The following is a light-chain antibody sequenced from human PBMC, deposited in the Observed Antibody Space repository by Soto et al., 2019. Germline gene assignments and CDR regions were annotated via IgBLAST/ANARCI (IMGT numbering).Light chain of an antibody. Sequence: DIQMTQSPSSLSASVGDRVTLTCRASQSISSFLNWYQQKPGKAPKVLIYGASSLQTGVPSRFSGSGSGTDFTLTISSLQPEDFATYYCQQSHSAWTFGQGNKVEFK. J-gene: IGKJ1*01. CDR3: QQSHSAWT. CDR1: QSISSF. CDR2: GAS. V-gene: IGKV1-39*01.